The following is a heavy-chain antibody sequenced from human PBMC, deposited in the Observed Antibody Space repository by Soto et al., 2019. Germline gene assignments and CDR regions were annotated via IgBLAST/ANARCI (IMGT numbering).Heavy chain of an antibody. CDR1: VVAIRSGGYY. CDR3: ARTLTQKLVDDHFDY. J-gene: IGHJ4*02. CDR2: IYYSGST. D-gene: IGHD6-13*01. V-gene: IGHV4-31*03. Sequence: PXETLSLTCTVSVVAIRSGGYYWSGIRQHPGKGLEWIGYIYYSGSTYYNPSLKSRVTISVDTSKNQFSLKLSSVTAADTAVYYCARTLTQKLVDDHFDYWGQGTMVTVSS.